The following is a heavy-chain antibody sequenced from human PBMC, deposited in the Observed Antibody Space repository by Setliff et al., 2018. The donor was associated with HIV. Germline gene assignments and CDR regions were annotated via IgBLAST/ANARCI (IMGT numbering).Heavy chain of an antibody. D-gene: IGHD2-2*01. V-gene: IGHV1-2*06. CDR1: GYTFTGYY. CDR3: ARGGDLFEVVPAAISL. J-gene: IGHJ4*02. CDR2: INPNIGGT. Sequence: GASVKVSCKASGYTFTGYYIHWVRQAPGQGLQWMGRINPNIGGTNYAQKFQGRVTMTRDTSISTAYMELSRLRSDDTAVYYCARGGDLFEVVPAAISLWGQGTLVTVSS.